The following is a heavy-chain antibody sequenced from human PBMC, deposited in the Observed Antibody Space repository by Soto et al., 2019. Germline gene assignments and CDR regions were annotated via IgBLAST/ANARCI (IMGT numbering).Heavy chain of an antibody. CDR1: GGSFSGYY. Sequence: PSETLSLTCAVYGGSFSGYYWSWVRQPPGKGLEWIGEINHSGSTNYNPSLKSRVTISVDTSKNQFSLKLSSVTAADTAVYYCARGFVRGATFYWGQGTLVTVSS. J-gene: IGHJ4*02. CDR2: INHSGST. CDR3: ARGFVRGATFY. D-gene: IGHD1-26*01. V-gene: IGHV4-34*01.